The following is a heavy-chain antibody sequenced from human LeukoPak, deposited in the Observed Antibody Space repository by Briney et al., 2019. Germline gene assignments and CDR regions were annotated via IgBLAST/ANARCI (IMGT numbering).Heavy chain of an antibody. CDR1: GYTFTSYG. V-gene: IGHV1-18*01. D-gene: IGHD1-7*01. CDR2: ISAYNGNT. J-gene: IGHJ6*03. Sequence: ASVKVSCKASGYTFTSYGISWVRQAPGQGLEWMGWISAYNGNTNYAQKLQGRVTMTTDTSTSTAYMELRSLRSDDTAVYYCARQLELRVYYHYYYYMDVWGKGTTVTVSS. CDR3: ARQLELRVYYHYYYYMDV.